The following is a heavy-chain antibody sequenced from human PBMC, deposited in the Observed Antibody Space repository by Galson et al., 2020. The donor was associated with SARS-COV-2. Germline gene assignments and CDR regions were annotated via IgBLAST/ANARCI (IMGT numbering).Heavy chain of an antibody. CDR1: GYTFTNYA. V-gene: IGHV1-3*04. Sequence: ASVKVSCKASGYTFTNYAMHWVRQAPGQRLEWMGWINTAFGNTRYSQKFQDRVAITKDTSASIVYVDLSSLTYEDTAVYYCARDPPTPYCGAECWGQGTLVTVSS. J-gene: IGHJ4*02. CDR2: INTAFGNT. D-gene: IGHD2-21*01. CDR3: ARDPPTPYCGAEC.